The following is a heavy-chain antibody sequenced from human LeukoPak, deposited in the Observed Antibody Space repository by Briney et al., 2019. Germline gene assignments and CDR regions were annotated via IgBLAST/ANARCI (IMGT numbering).Heavy chain of an antibody. CDR2: INPNGGGT. D-gene: IGHD7-27*01. CDR3: ARGGRSELGACDY. V-gene: IGHV1-2*02. CDR1: GYTFTSYY. J-gene: IGHJ4*02. Sequence: ASVKVSCKASGYTFTSYYMHWVRQAPGQGLEWMGWINPNGGGTYYAQRFQGRVTMTRDMSMRTAYMELSGLRVDDTAVYYCARGGRSELGACDYWGQGTLVTASS.